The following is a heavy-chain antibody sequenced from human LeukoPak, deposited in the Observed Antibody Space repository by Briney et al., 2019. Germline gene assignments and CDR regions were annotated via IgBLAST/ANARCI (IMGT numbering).Heavy chain of an antibody. CDR1: GGSISSGGYW. J-gene: IGHJ6*02. CDR2: IDYSGGT. Sequence: SETLSLTCTVSGGSISSGGYWWSWIRQHPGKGLEWISYIDYSGGTSYNPSLKSRITISVDTSKNQFSLKLSSVTAADTAVYYCARFSENYGMDVWGQGTTVTVSS. V-gene: IGHV4-31*03. CDR3: ARFSENYGMDV.